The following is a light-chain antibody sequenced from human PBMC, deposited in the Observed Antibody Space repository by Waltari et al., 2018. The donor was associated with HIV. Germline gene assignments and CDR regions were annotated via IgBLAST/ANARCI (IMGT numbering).Light chain of an antibody. CDR1: QSVSSY. V-gene: IGKV3-11*01. Sequence: EIVLTQSPATLCLSPGERATLSCRASQSVSSYLAWYQQKPGQAPRLLIYDASDRATGIPARFSGSGSGTDFTLTISSLEPEDFAVYYCQQRGNWPRVSFGQGTRPEIK. CDR2: DAS. J-gene: IGKJ5*01. CDR3: QQRGNWPRVS.